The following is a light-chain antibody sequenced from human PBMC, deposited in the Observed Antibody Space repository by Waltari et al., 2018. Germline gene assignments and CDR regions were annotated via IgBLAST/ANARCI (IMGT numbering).Light chain of an antibody. Sequence: QSALTQPPSASGSPGQSVTSSCTGTSSHVGGHNFVSWYQQHPGKAPKVIIYEVTKRPSGVPDRFSGSKSGNTASLTVSGLQTEDEADYYCCSYAGSDTPYVFGTGTTVTVL. CDR3: CSYAGSDTPYV. V-gene: IGLV2-8*01. J-gene: IGLJ1*01. CDR2: EVT. CDR1: SSHVGGHNF.